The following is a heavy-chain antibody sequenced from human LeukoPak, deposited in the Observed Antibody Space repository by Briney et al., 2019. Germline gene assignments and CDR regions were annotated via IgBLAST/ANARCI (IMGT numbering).Heavy chain of an antibody. D-gene: IGHD1-26*01. CDR1: GFTFDDYD. V-gene: IGHV3-20*04. Sequence: GGSLRLSCAASGFTFDDYDMSWVRQAPGKGLEWVSNINWNGGSATYADSVKGRFTISRDNAKNSLYLQMNSLRAEDTAVYYCARGRQNSGSYSDAFDIWGQGTMVTVSS. CDR2: INWNGGSA. CDR3: ARGRQNSGSYSDAFDI. J-gene: IGHJ3*02.